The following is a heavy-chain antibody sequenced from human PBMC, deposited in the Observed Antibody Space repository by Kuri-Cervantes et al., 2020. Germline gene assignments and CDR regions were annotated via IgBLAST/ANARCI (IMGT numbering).Heavy chain of an antibody. CDR1: GGSISSYC. Sequence: SETLSLTCTVSGGSISSYCWSWIRQPPGKGLEWIGYIYYSGSTNYNPSLKSRVTMSVDTSKNQFSLKLSSVTAADTAVYYCAGEDGYRDWGQGTLVTVSS. CDR3: AGEDGYRD. D-gene: IGHD5-24*01. J-gene: IGHJ4*02. V-gene: IGHV4-59*12. CDR2: IYYSGST.